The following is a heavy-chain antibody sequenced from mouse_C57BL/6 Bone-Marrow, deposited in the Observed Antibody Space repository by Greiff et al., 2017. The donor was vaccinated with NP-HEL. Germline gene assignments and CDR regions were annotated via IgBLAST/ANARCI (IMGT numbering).Heavy chain of an antibody. CDR1: GFTFSSYT. CDR3: ARQGNDAPIYYGRYYAMDY. J-gene: IGHJ4*01. V-gene: IGHV5-9*01. CDR2: ISGGGGNT. D-gene: IGHD2-1*01. Sequence: EVQLVESGGGLVKPGGSLKLSCAASGFTFSSYTMSWVRQTPEKRLEWVATISGGGGNTYYPDSVKGRFTISRDNAKNTLYLQMSRLRSEDTALYYCARQGNDAPIYYGRYYAMDYWGQGTSVTVSS.